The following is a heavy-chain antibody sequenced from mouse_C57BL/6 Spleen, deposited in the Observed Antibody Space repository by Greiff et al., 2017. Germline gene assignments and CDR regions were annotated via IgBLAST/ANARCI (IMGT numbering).Heavy chain of an antibody. CDR3: ASDDYDVWFAY. CDR2: ISDGGSYT. J-gene: IGHJ3*01. Sequence: EVKVVESGGGLVKPGGSLKLSCAASGFTFSSYAMSWVRQTPEKRLEWVATISDGGSYTYYPDNVKGRFTISRDNAKNNLYLQMSHLKSEDTAMYYCASDDYDVWFAYWGKGTLVTVSA. V-gene: IGHV5-4*03. CDR1: GFTFSSYA. D-gene: IGHD2-4*01.